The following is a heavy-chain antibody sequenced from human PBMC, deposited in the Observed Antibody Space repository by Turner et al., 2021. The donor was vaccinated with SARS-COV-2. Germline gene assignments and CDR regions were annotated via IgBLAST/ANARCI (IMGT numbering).Heavy chain of an antibody. V-gene: IGHV3-13*05. CDR1: GVTFSSYD. CDR3: ARGRGYCSSTSCYTNDAFDI. D-gene: IGHD2-2*02. Sequence: EVQLAESGGGWVQPGGSLRLTCAASGVTFSSYDMHWVRQATGKGLEWVSGIGTAGDPYYPGSVKGRFTISRENAKNSLYLQMNSLRAGDTAVYYCARGRGYCSSTSCYTNDAFDIWGQGTMVTISS. CDR2: IGTAGDP. J-gene: IGHJ3*02.